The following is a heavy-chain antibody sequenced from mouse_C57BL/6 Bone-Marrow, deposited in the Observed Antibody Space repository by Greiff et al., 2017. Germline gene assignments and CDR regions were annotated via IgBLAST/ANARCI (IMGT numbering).Heavy chain of an antibody. CDR3: ARGGSPCAMDY. CDR1: GYAFSSSW. V-gene: IGHV1-82*01. Sequence: VQLQQSGPELVKPGASVKISCKASGYAFSSSWMNWVKQRPGKGLEWIGRIYPGDGDTNYNGKFKGKATLTADKSSSTAYMQLSSLTSEDSAVYFCARGGSPCAMDYWGQGTSVTVSS. CDR2: IYPGDGDT. J-gene: IGHJ4*01.